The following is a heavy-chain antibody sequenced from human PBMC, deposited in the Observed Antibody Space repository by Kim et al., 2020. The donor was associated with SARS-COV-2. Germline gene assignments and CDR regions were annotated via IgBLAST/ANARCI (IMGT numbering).Heavy chain of an antibody. D-gene: IGHD3-3*01. CDR3: STSSFFFVVSSFYYF. CDR1: GFTFSSYA. V-gene: IGHV3-23*01. J-gene: IGHJ4*01. Sequence: GGSLRLSCAASGFTFSSYAMSWVRQAPGKWLDFFSAFFCIGFSSYYAYSVKVRFTISSDTSKPTLYLQIHILRAAATSVFFCSTSSFFFVVSSFYYF. CDR2: FFCIGFSS.